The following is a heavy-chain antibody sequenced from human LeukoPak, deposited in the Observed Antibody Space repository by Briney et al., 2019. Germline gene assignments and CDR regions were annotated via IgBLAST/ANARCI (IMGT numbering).Heavy chain of an antibody. CDR1: GGSISSHY. CDR2: IYYSGST. V-gene: IGHV4-59*11. J-gene: IGHJ4*02. D-gene: IGHD6-13*01. Sequence: PSETLSLTCTVSGGSISSHYCSWIRQPPGKGLERIGYIYYSGSTNYNPSLKSRVTISMDTSKNQFSLNLSSVTAADTAMYYCARAVFDSSSLSNWGQGTLVTVSS. CDR3: ARAVFDSSSLSN.